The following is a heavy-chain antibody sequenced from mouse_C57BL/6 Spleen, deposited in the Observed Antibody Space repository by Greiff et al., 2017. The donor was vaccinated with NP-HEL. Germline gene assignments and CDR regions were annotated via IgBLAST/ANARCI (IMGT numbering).Heavy chain of an antibody. CDR3: TRRIYDGYFY. Sequence: VQLQQSGAELVRPGASVTLSCKASGYTFTDYEMHWVKQTPVHGLEWIGAIDPETGGTAYNQKFKGKAILTADKSSSTAYMELRSLTSEDSAVYYCTRRIYDGYFYWGQGTLVTVSA. J-gene: IGHJ3*01. D-gene: IGHD2-3*01. V-gene: IGHV1-15*01. CDR2: IDPETGGT. CDR1: GYTFTDYE.